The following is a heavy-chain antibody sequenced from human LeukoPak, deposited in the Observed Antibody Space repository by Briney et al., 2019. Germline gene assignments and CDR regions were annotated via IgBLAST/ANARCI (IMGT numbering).Heavy chain of an antibody. CDR3: ARFGYVAAVDV. CDR2: INPAGSET. CDR1: GFSFSAYW. Sequence: GRSLTLSCAASGFSFSAYWMTWVRQAPGTGLEWVANINPAGSETYYVDPVKGRFSISRDNAKNLVYLQMNSLRAEDTAVYHCARFGYVAAVDVWGQGTPVTVSS. D-gene: IGHD2-15*01. V-gene: IGHV3-7*01. J-gene: IGHJ6*02.